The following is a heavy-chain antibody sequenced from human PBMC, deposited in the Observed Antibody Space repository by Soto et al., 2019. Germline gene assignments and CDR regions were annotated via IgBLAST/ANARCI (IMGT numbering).Heavy chain of an antibody. CDR2: IYWNDDK. D-gene: IGHD3-3*01. CDR1: GFSLGTSGVG. J-gene: IGHJ5*02. V-gene: IGHV2-5*01. Sequence: SGPTLVNPTQTLTLTCTFSGFSLGTSGVGVGWIRQPPGKALEWLALIYWNDDKRYSPSLKSRLTITKDTSKNQVVITMTNMDPVDTATYYCAHSRGKRGYYDFWSGYYTAWFDPWGQGTLVTVSS. CDR3: AHSRGKRGYYDFWSGYYTAWFDP.